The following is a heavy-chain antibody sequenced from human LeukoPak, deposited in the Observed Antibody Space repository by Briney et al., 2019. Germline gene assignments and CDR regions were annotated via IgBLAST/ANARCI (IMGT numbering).Heavy chain of an antibody. CDR3: ARPPAYDSSGYYVDY. CDR2: ISYDGSNK. V-gene: IGHV3-30-3*01. Sequence: GRSLRLSCAASGFTFSSYAMHWVRQAPGKGLEWVAVISYDGSNKYYADSVKGRFTISRDNSKNTLYLQMNSLRAEDTAVYYCARPPAYDSSGYYVDYWGQGTLVTVSS. D-gene: IGHD3-22*01. J-gene: IGHJ4*02. CDR1: GFTFSSYA.